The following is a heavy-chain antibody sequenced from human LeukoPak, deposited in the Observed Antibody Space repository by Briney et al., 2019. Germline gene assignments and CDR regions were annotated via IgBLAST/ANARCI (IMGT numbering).Heavy chain of an antibody. D-gene: IGHD1-1*01. Sequence: GWSLRLSCAASGLTFSTYTMTWVRQAPGKGLECVSTINGRGGDTYYADSVKGRFTISRDNSRNTVYLQMNSLRAEDTAVYYCAKDRAGTPWADWGQGTLVTVSS. V-gene: IGHV3-23*01. CDR2: INGRGGDT. CDR1: GLTFSTYT. CDR3: AKDRAGTPWAD. J-gene: IGHJ4*02.